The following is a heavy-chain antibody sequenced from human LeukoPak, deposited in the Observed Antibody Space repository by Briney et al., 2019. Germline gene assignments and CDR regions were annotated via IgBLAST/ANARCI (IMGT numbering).Heavy chain of an antibody. CDR2: IEQDGNEK. CDR1: GFTFSTYW. D-gene: IGHD1-1*01. V-gene: IGHV3-7*03. Sequence: GGSLRLSCAASGFTFSTYWMSWVRQAPGKGLEWVANIEQDGNEKYYVDSVKGRFTISRDNAKNSLYLQMNSLRAEDTAVYYCARDTLINWNDVKPLDYWGQGTLVTVSS. J-gene: IGHJ4*02. CDR3: ARDTLINWNDVKPLDY.